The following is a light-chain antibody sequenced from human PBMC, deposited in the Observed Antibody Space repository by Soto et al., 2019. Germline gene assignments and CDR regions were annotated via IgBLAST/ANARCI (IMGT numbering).Light chain of an antibody. CDR3: CSYSSSSTLVV. CDR2: EVS. V-gene: IGLV2-14*01. J-gene: IGLJ2*01. CDR1: SSDVGGYNY. Sequence: QSALTQPASVSGSPGQSITISCTGTSSDVGGYNYVSWYQQHPGKAPKLMIYEVSNRPSGVSNRFSGSKSGNTASLTTSGLQAEDEADYYCCSYSSSSTLVVFGGGTKLTVL.